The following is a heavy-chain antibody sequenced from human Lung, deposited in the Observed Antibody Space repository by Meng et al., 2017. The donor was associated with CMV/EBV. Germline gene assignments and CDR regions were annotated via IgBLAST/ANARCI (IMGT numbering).Heavy chain of an antibody. CDR2: IRKNGYGGTT. J-gene: IGHJ6*02. CDR3: TRRGTSAMRDGLDV. CDR1: GFIFGDYL. V-gene: IGHV3-49*04. D-gene: IGHD2-2*01. Sequence: GESXKISCTASGFIFGDYLMGWVRQAPGKGPEWAGVIRKNGYGGTTEYAASVKGRFTISRDDSKSIAYLQMNSLKIEDTAVYYCTRRGTSAMRDGLDVWGQGTXVTVSS.